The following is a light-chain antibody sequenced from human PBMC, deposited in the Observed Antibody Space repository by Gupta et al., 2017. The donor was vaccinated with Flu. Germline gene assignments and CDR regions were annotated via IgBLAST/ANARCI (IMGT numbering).Light chain of an antibody. V-gene: IGKV4-1*01. CDR3: QQYYTVPFT. CDR1: QSVLHSSNNKNY. Sequence: SLGERPTINCKSGQSVLHSSNNKNYLTWYQQKPGQPPKVLIWWLSAREVGILDRFSGRGSGTDLTRAISSLQAEDVEVYYCQQYYTVPFTFGGGTKVEIK. J-gene: IGKJ4*01. CDR2: WLS.